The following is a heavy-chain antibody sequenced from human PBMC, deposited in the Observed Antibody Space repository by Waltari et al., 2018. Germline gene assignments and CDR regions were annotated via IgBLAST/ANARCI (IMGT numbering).Heavy chain of an antibody. J-gene: IGHJ5*02. CDR1: GYTFTSYD. CDR3: ARWYSSGWYEINWFDP. CDR2: MNPNSGNT. D-gene: IGHD6-19*01. V-gene: IGHV1-8*01. Sequence: QVQLVQSGAEVKKPGASVKVSCKASGYTFTSYDINWVRQATGQGLEWMGGMNPNSGNTGYAQKFQGRVTMTRNTSISTAYMELSSLRSEDTAVYYCARWYSSGWYEINWFDPWGQGTLVTVSS.